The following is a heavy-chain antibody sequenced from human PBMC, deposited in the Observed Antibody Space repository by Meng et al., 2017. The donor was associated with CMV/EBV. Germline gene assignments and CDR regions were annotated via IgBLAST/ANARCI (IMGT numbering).Heavy chain of an antibody. CDR2: ISYDGSNK. V-gene: IGHV3-30*04. CDR3: AREGAGTIYGMDV. D-gene: IGHD1-1*01. J-gene: IGHJ6*02. CDR1: GFTFSSYA. Sequence: GESLKISCAASGFTFSSYAMHWVRQAPGKGLEWVAVISYDGSNKYYADSVKGRFTISRDNSKNTLYLQMNSLRAEGTAVYYCAREGAGTIYGMDVWGQGTTVTVSS.